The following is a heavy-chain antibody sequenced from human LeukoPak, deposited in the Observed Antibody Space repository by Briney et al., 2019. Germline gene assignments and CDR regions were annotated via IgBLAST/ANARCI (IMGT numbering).Heavy chain of an antibody. V-gene: IGHV4-39*01. CDR2: IYYSGNT. D-gene: IGHD6-19*01. Sequence: SETLSLTCTVSGVSISSSSYYWVWIRQPPGKGLEWIGSIYYSGNTYYSPSLESRLTISVDTSKNQFSLKLYSVTAADTAVYYCASRGISSGWYSFDYWGQGSLVTVSS. CDR3: ASRGISSGWYSFDY. J-gene: IGHJ4*02. CDR1: GVSISSSSYY.